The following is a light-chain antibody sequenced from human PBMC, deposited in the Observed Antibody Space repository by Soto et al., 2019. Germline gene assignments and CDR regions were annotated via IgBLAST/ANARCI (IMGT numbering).Light chain of an antibody. V-gene: IGKV4-1*01. CDR3: QQDYSSWT. CDR1: QSVLYSSNNKNY. CDR2: WAS. Sequence: DIVMTQSPDSLAVSLGERATINCKSSQSVLYSSNNKNYLAWYQQKPGQPPKLLIYWASTRESGVPDRFSGSGSGTESTLTTSTLQVEDAAVYHRQQDYSSWTVGRVIKVEIK. J-gene: IGKJ1*01.